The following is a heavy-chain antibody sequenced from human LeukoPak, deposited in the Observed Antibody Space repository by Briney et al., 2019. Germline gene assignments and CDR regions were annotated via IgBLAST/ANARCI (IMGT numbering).Heavy chain of an antibody. Sequence: GGSLRLSCAASRFTFSSYAMTWVRQSPGKGLEWVSAISGSGGSTYYADSVKGRFTISRDNSKNTLYLQMNSLRAEDAAVYYCAKAGDNYYDSSGYYYPDYWGQGTLVTVSS. J-gene: IGHJ4*02. D-gene: IGHD3-22*01. CDR2: ISGSGGST. CDR3: AKAGDNYYDSSGYYYPDY. V-gene: IGHV3-23*01. CDR1: RFTFSSYA.